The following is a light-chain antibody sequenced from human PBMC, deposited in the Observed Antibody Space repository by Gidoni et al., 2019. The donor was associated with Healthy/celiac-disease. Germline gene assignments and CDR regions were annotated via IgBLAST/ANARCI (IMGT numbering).Light chain of an antibody. J-gene: IGKJ2*01. V-gene: IGKV3-20*01. Sequence: SYLAWYQQKPGQAPRLPIYGASSRATGIPDRFSGSGSGTDFTLTISRLEPEDFAVYYCQQYDSSYTFGQGTKLEIK. CDR1: SY. CDR3: QQYDSSYT. CDR2: GAS.